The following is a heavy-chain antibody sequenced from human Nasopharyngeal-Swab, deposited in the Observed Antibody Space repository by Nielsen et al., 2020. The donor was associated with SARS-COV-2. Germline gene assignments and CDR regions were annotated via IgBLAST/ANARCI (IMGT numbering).Heavy chain of an antibody. CDR3: AREDWARVHWDYYYYMDV. V-gene: IGHV1-69*13. CDR2: IIPIFGTA. CDR1: GGTFSSYA. J-gene: IGHJ6*03. D-gene: IGHD2-21*01. Sequence: SVKVSCKASGGTFSSYAISWVRQAPGQGLEWMGGIIPIFGTANYAQKFQGRVTITADESTSTAYMELSSLRSEDTAVYYCAREDWARVHWDYYYYMDVWGKGTTVTVSS.